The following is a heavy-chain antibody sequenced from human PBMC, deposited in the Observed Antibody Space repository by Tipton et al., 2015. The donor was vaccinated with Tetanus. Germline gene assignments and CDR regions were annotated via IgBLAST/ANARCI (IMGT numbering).Heavy chain of an antibody. D-gene: IGHD3-22*01. J-gene: IGHJ4*02. CDR1: GGTFSSYA. CDR3: ARYPDYYDSSGYYYSFLAD. CDR2: IIPIFGTA. Sequence: QLVQSGPEVKKPGSSVKISCKASGGTFSSYAISWVRQAPGQGLEWMGGIIPIFGTANYAQKFQGRVTITADESTSTAYMELSSLRSEDTAVYYCARYPDYYDSSGYYYSFLADWGQGTLVTVSS. V-gene: IGHV1-69*01.